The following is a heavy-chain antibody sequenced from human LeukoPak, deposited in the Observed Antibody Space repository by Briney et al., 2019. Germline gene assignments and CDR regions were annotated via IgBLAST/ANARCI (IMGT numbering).Heavy chain of an antibody. J-gene: IGHJ4*02. CDR1: GFTFSSYA. CDR3: ARVGLGIGDY. Sequence: GGSLRLSCAASGFTFSSYAMSWVRQAPGKGLEWVSAISGSGGSTYYADSVKGRFTISRDNPKNTLYLQMNSLRAEDTAVYYCARVGLGIGDYWGQGTLVTVSS. V-gene: IGHV3-23*01. CDR2: ISGSGGST. D-gene: IGHD7-27*01.